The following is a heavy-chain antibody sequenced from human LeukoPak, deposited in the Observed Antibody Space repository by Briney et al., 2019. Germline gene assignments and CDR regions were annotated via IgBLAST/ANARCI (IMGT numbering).Heavy chain of an antibody. J-gene: IGHJ5*02. Sequence: GGSLRLSCAASGFTFSNYWMIWVRQAPGKGLEWVGNIKQDGSEKRYADSVRGRFTISGDNAQTSLYLQMNSLRAEDTAVYYCARASDPWLQLTWGQGTLVTVSS. D-gene: IGHD5-24*01. CDR3: ARASDPWLQLT. CDR1: GFTFSNYW. CDR2: IKQDGSEK. V-gene: IGHV3-7*05.